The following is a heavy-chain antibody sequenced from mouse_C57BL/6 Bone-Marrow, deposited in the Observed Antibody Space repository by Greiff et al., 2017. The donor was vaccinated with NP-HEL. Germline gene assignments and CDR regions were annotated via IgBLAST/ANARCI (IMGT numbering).Heavy chain of an antibody. J-gene: IGHJ4*01. CDR3: AREGDYYGSSYIYAMDY. Sequence: QVQLQQSGAELVMPGASVKLSCKASGYTFTSYWMHWVKQRPGQGLEWIGEIDPSDSYTNYNQKFKGKSTLTVDKSSSTAYRQLSSLTSEDAAVYYCAREGDYYGSSYIYAMDYWGQGTSVTVSS. CDR2: IDPSDSYT. D-gene: IGHD1-1*01. V-gene: IGHV1-69*01. CDR1: GYTFTSYW.